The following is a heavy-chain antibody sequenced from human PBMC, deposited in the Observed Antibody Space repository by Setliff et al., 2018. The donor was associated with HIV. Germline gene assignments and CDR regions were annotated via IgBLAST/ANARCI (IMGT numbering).Heavy chain of an antibody. CDR2: MSTSDDNT. V-gene: IGHV1-18*01. Sequence: ASVKVSCKASGYNFSSNGISWVRQAPGQGLEWMGWMSTSDDNTHYAQKIQGRVTMAKDTFMSTAYMELRSLRSDDTAVYYCARDPWGPVADISYWGQGTLVTVSS. J-gene: IGHJ4*02. D-gene: IGHD6-19*01. CDR1: GYNFSSNG. CDR3: ARDPWGPVADISY.